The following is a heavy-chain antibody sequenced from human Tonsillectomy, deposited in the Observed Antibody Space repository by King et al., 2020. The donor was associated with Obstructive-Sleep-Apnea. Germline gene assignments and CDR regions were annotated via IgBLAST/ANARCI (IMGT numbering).Heavy chain of an antibody. CDR2: IYYSGST. V-gene: IGHV4-59*01. Sequence: VQLQESGPGLVKPSETLSLTCTVSGGSISSYYWSWIRQPPGKGLEWIGYIYYSGSTNYNPSLKSRVTISVDTSKNQFSLKLSSVTAADTAVYYCARGVENSSGYYYAFDIWGLGTMVTVSS. D-gene: IGHD3-22*01. CDR3: ARGVENSSGYYYAFDI. J-gene: IGHJ3*02. CDR1: GGSISSYY.